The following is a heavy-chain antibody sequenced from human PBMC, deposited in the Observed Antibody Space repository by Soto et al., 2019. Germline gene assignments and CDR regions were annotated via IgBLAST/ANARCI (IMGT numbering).Heavy chain of an antibody. Sequence: GGALRLSSAASGFPFSSYTMNWVRQAPGKGLEWVSYISLSGSDMYYAGSVKGRFTISRDNAKNSLSLQMNSLRAEDTAVYYCVRDHIWSFDYWGQGTPVTVSS. CDR3: VRDHIWSFDY. CDR1: GFPFSSYT. CDR2: ISLSGSDM. J-gene: IGHJ4*02. D-gene: IGHD3-10*01. V-gene: IGHV3-48*01.